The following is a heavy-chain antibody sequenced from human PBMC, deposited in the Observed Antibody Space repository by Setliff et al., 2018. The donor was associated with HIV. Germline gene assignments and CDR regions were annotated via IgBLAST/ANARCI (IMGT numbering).Heavy chain of an antibody. V-gene: IGHV4-34*01. J-gene: IGHJ5*02. CDR1: GGSFINYY. D-gene: IGHD2-2*01. CDR3: ARGPVVVIPAPRWRWFDP. Sequence: KPSETLSLTCAVYGGSFINYYWSWIRQSPGKGLEWIGEITHSGSTNYNPSLKSRVTISVDTSKNQFSLKLTSVTAADMAVYYCARGPVVVIPAPRWRWFDPWGRGTLVTVSS. CDR2: ITHSGST.